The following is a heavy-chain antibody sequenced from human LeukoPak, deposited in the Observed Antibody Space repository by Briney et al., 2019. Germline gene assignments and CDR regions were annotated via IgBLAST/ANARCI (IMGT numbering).Heavy chain of an antibody. Sequence: PGGSLRLSCAAPGFTFDDYAMHWVRQAPGKGLEWVSGISWNSGSIGYADSVKGRFTISRDNAKNSLYLQMNSLRAEDTALYYCARGAYSSSWSSAYYFDYWGQGTLVTVSS. J-gene: IGHJ4*02. CDR2: ISWNSGSI. CDR1: GFTFDDYA. CDR3: ARGAYSSSWSSAYYFDY. D-gene: IGHD6-13*01. V-gene: IGHV3-9*01.